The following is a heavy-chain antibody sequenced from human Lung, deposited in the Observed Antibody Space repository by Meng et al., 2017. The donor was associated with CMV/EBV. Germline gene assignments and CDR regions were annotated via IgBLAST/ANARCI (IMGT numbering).Heavy chain of an antibody. D-gene: IGHD2-2*01. CDR3: ARGTVTSRVIVPPFAIKIVYGMDV. Sequence: GSLRLXCAVYGGSFSGYFWSWIHQPPGKGLEWIGEINHSGSTNYNPSLKSRVTISVDTSKNQFFLKLSSVTAADTAVYYCARGTVTSRVIVPPFAIKIVYGMDVWGQGXTVTVSS. J-gene: IGHJ6*02. CDR2: INHSGST. CDR1: GGSFSGYF. V-gene: IGHV4-34*01.